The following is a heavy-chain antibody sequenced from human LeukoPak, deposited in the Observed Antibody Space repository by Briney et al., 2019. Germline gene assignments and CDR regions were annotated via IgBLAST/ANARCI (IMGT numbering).Heavy chain of an antibody. J-gene: IGHJ4*02. V-gene: IGHV4-31*03. CDR2: IYYSGST. Sequence: SETLSLTCTVSGGSISSGGYYWSWIRQHPGKGLEWIGYIYYSGSTYYNPSLKSRVTISVDTSKNQFSLKLSSVTAADTAVYYCARGSVEGYSYGYLGIDYWGQGTLVTVSS. CDR1: GGSISSGGYY. D-gene: IGHD5-18*01. CDR3: ARGSVEGYSYGYLGIDY.